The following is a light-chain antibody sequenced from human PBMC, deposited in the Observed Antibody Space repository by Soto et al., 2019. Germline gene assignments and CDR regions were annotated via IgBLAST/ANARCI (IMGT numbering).Light chain of an antibody. V-gene: IGKV1-5*01. J-gene: IGKJ1*01. CDR1: HSISSW. CDR2: AAS. Sequence: DIQMTQSPSTLSASVGDIVTITCRASHSISSWLAWYQQKPGKTPKSLIYAASILESGVPSRFSGSGSGTEFTLTISSLQPDDLGTYYCQQYNSFSWTFGQGTKVEI. CDR3: QQYNSFSWT.